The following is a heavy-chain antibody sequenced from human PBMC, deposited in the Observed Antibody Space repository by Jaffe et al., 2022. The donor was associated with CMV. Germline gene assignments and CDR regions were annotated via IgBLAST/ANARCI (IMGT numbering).Heavy chain of an antibody. J-gene: IGHJ5*02. CDR3: AKDIGFCTGGSCSGFDP. V-gene: IGHV3-9*01. CDR2: ISWTSGII. D-gene: IGHD2-8*02. CDR1: GFTFDDFA. Sequence: EVQLVESGGGLVQPGRSLRLSCAASGFTFDDFAMHWVRQVPGKGLEWVSGISWTSGIIGSADSVKGRFTISRDNAKNSLYLQMNSLRVEDTAIYYCAKDIGFCTGGSCSGFDPWGQGTLVTVSS.